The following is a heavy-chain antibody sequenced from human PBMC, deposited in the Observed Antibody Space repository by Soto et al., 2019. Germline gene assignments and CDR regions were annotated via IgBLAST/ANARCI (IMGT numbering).Heavy chain of an antibody. CDR1: DDSINSDKYY. V-gene: IGHV4-39*01. D-gene: IGHD3-9*01. J-gene: IGHJ4*02. CDR2: IYYRGNA. CDR3: ARLEGLATISYYFDF. Sequence: QLQLQESGPGLVKPSETLSLTSSVSDDSINSDKYYWGWIRQPPGKGLEWIGSIYYRGNAYYNPSLQTRVTISLDKSRSQFSLKPNSVTAADSAVYFCARLEGLATISYYFDFWGPGALVTVSS.